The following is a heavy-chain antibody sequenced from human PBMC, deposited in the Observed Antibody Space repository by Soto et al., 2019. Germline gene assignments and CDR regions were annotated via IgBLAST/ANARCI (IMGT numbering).Heavy chain of an antibody. V-gene: IGHV4-30-2*01. Sequence: PSETLSLTCAVSGGSISSAGYSWSWIRQPPGKGLEWIGYIYHGSTYYNPSLKSRVTISVDRSKNHFSLRLSSVTAADTAVYYCARAGYCTNGVCYTPVDYWGQGTLVTVSS. CDR1: GGSISSAGYS. CDR2: IYHGST. D-gene: IGHD2-8*01. J-gene: IGHJ4*02. CDR3: ARAGYCTNGVCYTPVDY.